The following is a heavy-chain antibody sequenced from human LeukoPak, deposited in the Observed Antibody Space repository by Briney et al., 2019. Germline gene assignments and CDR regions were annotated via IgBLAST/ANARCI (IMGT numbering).Heavy chain of an antibody. J-gene: IGHJ4*02. V-gene: IGHV3-11*06. CDR1: GLSINDYY. Sequence: GGSLRLSCEVSGLSINDYYMSWIRQAPGKGLEWVSSISSSSSYIYYADSVKGRFTISRDNAKNSLYLQMDSLRAEDTAVYYCARALDDGIDYWGQGTLVTVSS. CDR3: ARALDDGIDY. D-gene: IGHD1-1*01. CDR2: ISSSSSYI.